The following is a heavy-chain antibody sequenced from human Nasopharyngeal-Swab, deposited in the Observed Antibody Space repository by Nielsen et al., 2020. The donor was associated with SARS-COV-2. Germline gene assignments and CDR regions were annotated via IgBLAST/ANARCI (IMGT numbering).Heavy chain of an antibody. D-gene: IGHD6-6*01. V-gene: IGHV3-30*03. J-gene: IGHJ4*02. CDR1: GFTFSSLG. Sequence: GESLKISCAASGFTFSSLGMHWVRQAPGTRLEWVAFIAHDASNEYYGDSVKGRFSISRDSSKNTLYLQMDSLRGEDTAVYYCARDDGQLGDSWGQGTLVTVSS. CDR3: ARDDGQLGDS. CDR2: IAHDASNE.